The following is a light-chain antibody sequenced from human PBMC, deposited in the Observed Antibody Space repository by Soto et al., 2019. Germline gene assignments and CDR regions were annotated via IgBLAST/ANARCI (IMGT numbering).Light chain of an antibody. CDR3: QHRTTPFT. CDR1: QSVSRY. V-gene: IGKV3-11*01. Sequence: EIVLTQSPATLSFSPGERATLSCRASQSVSRYLAWYQQKPGQAPRLLIYDASNRATGIPARFSGSGSGTDFTLTISSLEPEDFAVYYCQHRTTPFTFGGGTKVQIK. CDR2: DAS. J-gene: IGKJ4*01.